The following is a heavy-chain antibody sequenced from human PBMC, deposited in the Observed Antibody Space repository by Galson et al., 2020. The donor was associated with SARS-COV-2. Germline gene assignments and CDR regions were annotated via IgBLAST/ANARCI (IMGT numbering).Heavy chain of an antibody. Sequence: SVKVSCKASGGTFSSYAISWVRQAPGQGLEWMGGIIPIFGTANYAQKFQGRVTITADESTSTAYMELSSLRSEDTAVYYCAREGAGGYSYGYGPFDYWGQGTLVTVSS. D-gene: IGHD5-18*01. CDR2: IIPIFGTA. CDR1: GGTFSSYA. CDR3: AREGAGGYSYGYGPFDY. J-gene: IGHJ4*02. V-gene: IGHV1-69*13.